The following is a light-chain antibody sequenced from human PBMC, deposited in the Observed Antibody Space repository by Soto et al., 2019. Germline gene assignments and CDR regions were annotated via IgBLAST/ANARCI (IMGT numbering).Light chain of an antibody. J-gene: IGKJ2*03. CDR1: QTVTRSY. V-gene: IGKV3-15*01. CDR3: QQYDTWFLILS. Sequence: EIVLTQYTNTLSLSPGERATLSCRASQTVTRSYLAWYQQKPGQAPRLLIYGASTRATGIPARFSGSGSGTEFTLTISSLQSEDFAVYHCQQYDTWFLILSF. CDR2: GAS.